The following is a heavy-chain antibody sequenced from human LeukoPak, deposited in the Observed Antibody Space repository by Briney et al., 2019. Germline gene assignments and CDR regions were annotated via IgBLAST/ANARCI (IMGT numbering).Heavy chain of an antibody. CDR3: ARGYCSSTSCYPSYYFDY. V-gene: IGHV1-69*13. CDR2: IMPIFGTA. D-gene: IGHD2-2*01. CDR1: GGTFSSYA. J-gene: IGHJ4*02. Sequence: SVKVSCKASGGTFSSYAISWVRQAPGQGLEWMGGIMPIFGTANYAQKFQGRVTITADESTSTAYMEPSSLRSEDTAVYYCARGYCSSTSCYPSYYFDYWGQGTLVTVSS.